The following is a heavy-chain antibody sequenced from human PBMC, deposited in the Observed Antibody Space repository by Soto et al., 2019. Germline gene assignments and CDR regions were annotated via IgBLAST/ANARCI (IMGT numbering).Heavy chain of an antibody. V-gene: IGHV4-39*01. Sequence: SETLSLTCSVSGASINNFAYYWGWIRQPPGKGLEWIGTAYYNENTYYNPSLKSRVAISVDTAKNQFSLNLRSVTAADTAIYFCARRERYYGSPGWFDPWGQGTLVTVSS. CDR1: GASINNFAYY. CDR3: ARRERYYGSPGWFDP. D-gene: IGHD3-10*01. CDR2: AYYNENT. J-gene: IGHJ5*01.